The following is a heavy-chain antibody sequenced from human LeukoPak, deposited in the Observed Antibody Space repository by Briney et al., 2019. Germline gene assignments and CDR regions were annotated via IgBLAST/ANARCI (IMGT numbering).Heavy chain of an antibody. J-gene: IGHJ6*02. CDR2: IYHSGST. CDR1: GGSISSSNW. D-gene: IGHD4-17*01. Sequence: SETLSLTCAVSGGSISSSNWWSWVRQPPGKGLEWIGEIYHSGSTNYNPSLKSRVTISVDTSKNQFSLKLSSVTAADTAVYYCALGDAYYYYGMDVWGQGTTVTVSS. CDR3: ALGDAYYYYGMDV. V-gene: IGHV4-4*02.